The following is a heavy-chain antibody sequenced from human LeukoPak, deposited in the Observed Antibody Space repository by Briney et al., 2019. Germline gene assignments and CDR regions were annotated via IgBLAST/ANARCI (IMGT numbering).Heavy chain of an antibody. CDR1: GFTFSSYS. D-gene: IGHD2-2*01. CDR3: ARHKGYCSSTSCYHPHYYYYYMDV. J-gene: IGHJ6*03. CDR2: ISSSSSTI. Sequence: PGGSLRLSCAASGFTFSSYSMNWVRQAPGKGLEWVSYISSSSSTIYYADSVKGRFTISRDNAKNSLYLQMNSLGAEDTAVYYCARHKGYCSSTSCYHPHYYYYYMDVWGKGTTVTVSS. V-gene: IGHV3-48*04.